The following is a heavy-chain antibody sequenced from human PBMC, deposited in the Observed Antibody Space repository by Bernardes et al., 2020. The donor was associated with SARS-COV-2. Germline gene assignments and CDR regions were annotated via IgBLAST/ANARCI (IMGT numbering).Heavy chain of an antibody. J-gene: IGHJ6*03. CDR2: ISSSSSYT. D-gene: IGHD3-3*01. CDR3: ARHGRDTIFGVVMDGGLDYYYYMDV. CDR1: GFTFSDYY. V-gene: IGHV3-11*03. Sequence: GGSLRLSCAASGFTFSDYYMSWIRQAPGKGLEWVSYISSSSSYTNYADSVKGRFTISRDNAKNSLYLQMNSLRAEDTAVYYCARHGRDTIFGVVMDGGLDYYYYMDVWGKGTTVTVSS.